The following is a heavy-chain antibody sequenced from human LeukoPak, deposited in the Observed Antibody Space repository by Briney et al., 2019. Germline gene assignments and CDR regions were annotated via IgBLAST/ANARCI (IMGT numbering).Heavy chain of an antibody. V-gene: IGHV3-30*02. CDR3: AKDGVAAAGRNPDY. Sequence: GGSLRLSCVTSGFTFTNHWMSWVRQAPGKGLEWVAFIRYDGSNKYYADSVKGRFTISRDNSKNTLYLQMNSLRAEDTAVYYCAKDGVAAAGRNPDYWGQGTLVTVSS. CDR1: GFTFTNHW. D-gene: IGHD6-13*01. CDR2: IRYDGSNK. J-gene: IGHJ4*02.